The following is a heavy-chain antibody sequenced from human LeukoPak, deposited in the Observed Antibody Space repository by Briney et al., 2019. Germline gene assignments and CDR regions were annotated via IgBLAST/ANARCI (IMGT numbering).Heavy chain of an antibody. V-gene: IGHV4-30-4*02. J-gene: IGHJ3*02. CDR1: GGSISSGDYY. D-gene: IGHD2-2*01. Sequence: SSETLSLTCTVSGGSISSGDYYWSWIRQPPGKGLEWIGYIYYSGSTYYNPSLKSRVTISVDTSKNQFSLKLTSVTAADTAVYYCARDSGVPPATGNDAFDIWGQGTMVTVSS. CDR3: ARDSGVPPATGNDAFDI. CDR2: IYYSGST.